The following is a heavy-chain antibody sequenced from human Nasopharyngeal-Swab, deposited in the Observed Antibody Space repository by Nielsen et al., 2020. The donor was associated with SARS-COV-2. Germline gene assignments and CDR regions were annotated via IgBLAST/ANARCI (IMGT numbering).Heavy chain of an antibody. J-gene: IGHJ4*02. D-gene: IGHD1-1*01. CDR1: GYSFRSYG. V-gene: IGHV7-4-1*02. CDR3: AREKQEYANIWIDY. CDR2: ISTKTGAP. Sequence: ASVKVSCKASGYSFRSYGINWVRQAPGQGPEYIGWISTKTGAPTYAQAFTGRFVISLDTSVSTTYLQISSLKADDTAVYYCAREKQEYANIWIDYWGQGTKVIVSS.